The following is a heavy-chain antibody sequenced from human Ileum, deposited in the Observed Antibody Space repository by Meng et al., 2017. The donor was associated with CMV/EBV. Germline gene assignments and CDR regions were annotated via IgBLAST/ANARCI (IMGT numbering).Heavy chain of an antibody. J-gene: IGHJ4*02. CDR3: ARGNKYCSGGGCYPTDY. CDR2: INPNSGGT. D-gene: IGHD2-15*01. CDR1: GYTFTGYY. V-gene: IGHV1-2*02. Sequence: ASVKVSCKASGYTFTGYYIHWVRQAPGQGLEWMGWINPNSGGTNYAQKFQGRVTMTSDTSISTAYMELSRLKSDDTAVYYCARGNKYCSGGGCYPTDYWGQGTLVTVSS.